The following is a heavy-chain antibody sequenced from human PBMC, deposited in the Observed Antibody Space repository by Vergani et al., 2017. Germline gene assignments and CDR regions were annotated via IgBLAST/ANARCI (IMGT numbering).Heavy chain of an antibody. D-gene: IGHD2/OR15-2a*01. J-gene: IGHJ3*02. Sequence: VQLLESGGDLVQPGGSLRLSCAGSGFIFNNFAMSWVRQAPGKGLEWVAAISGTDGRTLYANSVKGRFTISRDNFKNTLYLQLSSLRVGDTAIYYCARDRLFPDDVFDIWGQGTLVTVFS. CDR2: ISGTDGRT. V-gene: IGHV3-23*01. CDR1: GFIFNNFA. CDR3: ARDRLFPDDVFDI.